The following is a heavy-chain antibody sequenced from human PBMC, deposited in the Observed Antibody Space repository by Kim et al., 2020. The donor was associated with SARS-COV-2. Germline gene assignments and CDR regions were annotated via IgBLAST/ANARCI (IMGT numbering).Heavy chain of an antibody. J-gene: IGHJ4*02. Sequence: YEDSVKGRFTISRDNAKKSLTLQMNSLSGEGTALYYCAKAGSTGETYYFDYWGQGIPVTVSS. CDR3: AKAGSTGETYYFDY. D-gene: IGHD1-1*01. V-gene: IGHV3-9*01.